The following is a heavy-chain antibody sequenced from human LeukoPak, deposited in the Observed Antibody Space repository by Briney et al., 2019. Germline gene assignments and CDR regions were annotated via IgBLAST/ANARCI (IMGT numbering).Heavy chain of an antibody. CDR1: GGTFSSYA. J-gene: IGHJ5*02. CDR2: IIPILGIA. D-gene: IGHD6-13*01. V-gene: IGHV1-69*04. Sequence: SVKVSCKASGGTFSSYAISWVRQAPGQGLEWMGRIIPILGIANYAQKFQGRVTITADKSTSTAYMELSSLRSEDTAVYYCARDRENRCSSSWYGNWFDPWGQGTLVTVSS. CDR3: ARDRENRCSSSWYGNWFDP.